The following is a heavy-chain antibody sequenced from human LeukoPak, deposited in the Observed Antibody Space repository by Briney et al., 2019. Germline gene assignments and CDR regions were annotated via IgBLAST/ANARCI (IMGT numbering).Heavy chain of an antibody. D-gene: IGHD5-18*01. J-gene: IGHJ4*02. Sequence: SQTLSLTCTVSGGSISSGGYYWNWIRQPPGKGLEWIGYIYHSGITDYNPSLKSRVTISLDRSKNQFSLKLSSVTAADTAVYYCARSRGYSYGTTFLDYWGQGTLVTVSS. V-gene: IGHV4-30-2*01. CDR1: GGSISSGGYY. CDR2: IYHSGIT. CDR3: ARSRGYSYGTTFLDY.